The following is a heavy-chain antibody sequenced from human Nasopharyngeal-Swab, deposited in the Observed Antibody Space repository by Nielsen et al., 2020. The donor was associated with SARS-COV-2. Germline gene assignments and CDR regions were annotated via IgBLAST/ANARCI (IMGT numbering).Heavy chain of an antibody. J-gene: IGHJ6*02. CDR3: VRPEGVATSFKYYFQYGMDV. D-gene: IGHD5-12*01. V-gene: IGHV5-51*01. Sequence: GESLKISCKGSGYSFTSYWIAWVRQMPGKGLEWMGIIYPRDSDTRYGPSFQGQVTISADKSISTAYLQWSSLKASDTAMYYCVRPEGVATSFKYYFQYGMDVWGQGTMVTVPS. CDR2: IYPRDSDT. CDR1: GYSFTSYW.